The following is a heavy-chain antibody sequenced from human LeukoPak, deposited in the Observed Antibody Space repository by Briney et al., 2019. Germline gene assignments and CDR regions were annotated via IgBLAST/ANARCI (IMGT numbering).Heavy chain of an antibody. CDR1: GFTLSSYA. CDR2: ISASGGST. CDR3: AKVMKGSERLTMVRGVIIKTAGLYYMDV. Sequence: GGXLRLSCAASGFTLSSYAMSWVRQAPGKGLEWVSSISASGGSTNYADSVKGRFTISRDNSKKTVYLQMNRLRAEDTAVYYCAKVMKGSERLTMVRGVIIKTAGLYYMDVWGKGTTVTVSS. D-gene: IGHD3-10*01. V-gene: IGHV3-23*01. J-gene: IGHJ6*03.